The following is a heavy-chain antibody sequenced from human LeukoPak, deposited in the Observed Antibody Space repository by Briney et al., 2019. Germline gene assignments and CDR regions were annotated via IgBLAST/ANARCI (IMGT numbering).Heavy chain of an antibody. V-gene: IGHV4-59*01. Sequence: SETLSLTCTVSGGSISSYYWSWIRQPPGKGLEWIGYIYYSGSTNYNPSLKSRVTISVDTSKNQFSLMLSSVTAADTAVYYFSIVECCGDSCYSDSWFVAWGQGTLVTVSS. J-gene: IGHJ5*02. CDR2: IYYSGST. CDR1: GGSISSYY. CDR3: SIVECCGDSCYSDSWFVA. D-gene: IGHD2-15*01.